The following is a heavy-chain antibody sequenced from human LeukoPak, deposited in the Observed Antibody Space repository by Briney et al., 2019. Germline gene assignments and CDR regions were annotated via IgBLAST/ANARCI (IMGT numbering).Heavy chain of an antibody. CDR3: ARDRQWYDYLWGSHNAFDL. Sequence: ASVKVSCKASGYTFTAYAMNWVRQAPGQGLEWMGRINTNTGNPTYDQGFTGRFVFSLDTSVSTAYLQIGSLKADDTAVYYCARDRQWYDYLWGSHNAFDLWGQGTTVTVSS. CDR2: INTNTGNP. CDR1: GYTFTAYA. D-gene: IGHD3-16*01. J-gene: IGHJ3*01. V-gene: IGHV7-4-1*01.